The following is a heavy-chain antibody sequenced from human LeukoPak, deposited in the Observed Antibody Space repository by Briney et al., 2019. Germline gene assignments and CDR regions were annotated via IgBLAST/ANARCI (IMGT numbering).Heavy chain of an antibody. V-gene: IGHV1-69*01. CDR3: ARDRIDSGSYYSDAFDI. J-gene: IGHJ3*02. CDR2: IIPIFGTA. CDR1: GGTFSSYA. D-gene: IGHD3-10*01. Sequence: GSSVKVSCKASGGTFSSYAISWVRQAPEQGLEWMGGIIPIFGTANYAQKFQGRVTITADESTSTAYMELSSLRSEDTAVYYCARDRIDSGSYYSDAFDIWGQGTMVTVSS.